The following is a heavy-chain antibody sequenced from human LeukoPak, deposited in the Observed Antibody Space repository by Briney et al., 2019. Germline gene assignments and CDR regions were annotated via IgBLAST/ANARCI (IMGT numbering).Heavy chain of an antibody. J-gene: IGHJ4*02. CDR1: GFTFSSYA. CDR2: ISGSGGST. Sequence: QPGGSLRLSCAASGFTFSSYAMSWVRQAPGKGLEWVSAISGSGGSTYYADSVKGRFTISRDNSKNTLYLQMNSLRAEDTAVYYCAKGSAYYYDSSGYLLPFPNSFSSFDYWGQGTLVTVSS. D-gene: IGHD3-22*01. V-gene: IGHV3-23*01. CDR3: AKGSAYYYDSSGYLLPFPNSFSSFDY.